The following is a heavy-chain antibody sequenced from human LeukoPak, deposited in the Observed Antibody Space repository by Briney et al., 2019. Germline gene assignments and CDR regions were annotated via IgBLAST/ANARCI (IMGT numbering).Heavy chain of an antibody. V-gene: IGHV3-21*01. Sequence: PGGSLRLSCAASGFTFSSYAMSWVRQAPGKGLEWVSSISSSSSYIYYADSVKGRFTISRDNAKNSLYLQMNSLRAEDTAVYYCAELGITMTGGVWGKGTTVTISS. CDR2: ISSSSSYI. J-gene: IGHJ6*04. D-gene: IGHD3-10*02. CDR3: AELGITMTGGV. CDR1: GFTFSSYA.